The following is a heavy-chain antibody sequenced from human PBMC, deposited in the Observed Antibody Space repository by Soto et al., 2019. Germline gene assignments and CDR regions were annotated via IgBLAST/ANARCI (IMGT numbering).Heavy chain of an antibody. Sequence: ASVKVSCKASGYTFTSYDINSLRQASGQGLEWMGWLNPNSVNTGYAKKFQGRVTMTRNTYISTAYRELSSLRSEDTAVYYCAGGQDRTYDYDSSCYREFDYWGQGTLVTVSS. CDR2: LNPNSVNT. CDR1: GYTFTSYD. J-gene: IGHJ4*02. V-gene: IGHV1-8*01. D-gene: IGHD3-22*01. CDR3: AGGQDRTYDYDSSCYREFDY.